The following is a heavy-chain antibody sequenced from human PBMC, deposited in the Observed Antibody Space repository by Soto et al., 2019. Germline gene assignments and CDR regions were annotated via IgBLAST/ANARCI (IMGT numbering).Heavy chain of an antibody. Sequence: SEAQSLTGNVSCGSISSNRYYWDWIRQPPGKGLEWIGSIYYSGTTYYNPSLKSRVTISVYTSKNQFSLNLSSVTAADMAVYYCATKAAYVYVGGNFEENDDLVQGTLVT. CDR2: IYYSGTT. J-gene: IGHJ4*02. D-gene: IGHD3-16*01. V-gene: IGHV4-39*01. CDR1: CGSISSNRYY. CDR3: ATKAAYVYVGGNFEENDD.